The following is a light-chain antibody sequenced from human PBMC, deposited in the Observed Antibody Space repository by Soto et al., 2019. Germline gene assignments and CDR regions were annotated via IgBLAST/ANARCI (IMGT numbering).Light chain of an antibody. J-gene: IGKJ3*01. CDR2: AAS. CDR1: QNISSW. V-gene: IGKV1-12*01. CDR3: LQANHFPVT. Sequence: DIQMTQSPSSVSASVGDRVTITCRASQNISSWLAWYQHKPGTAPNLLIYAASSLKSGVPSRFSGSGSGTDFTLTISPVEPEDVGVYYCLQANHFPVTFGPGTKVDIK.